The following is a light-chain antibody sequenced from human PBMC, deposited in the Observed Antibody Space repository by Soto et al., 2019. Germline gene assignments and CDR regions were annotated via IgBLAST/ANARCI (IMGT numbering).Light chain of an antibody. J-gene: IGKJ4*01. Sequence: DIQMTQSPSSLSASVGDRVTITCRASQGVGTLLTWYQQKPKKAPKSLIYGASSLQSGVPSRFSGSGSGTDFTLTISSLQPEDFATYYCQQYSGYPTFGGGTKVEFK. CDR2: GAS. CDR3: QQYSGYPT. V-gene: IGKV1D-16*01. CDR1: QGVGTL.